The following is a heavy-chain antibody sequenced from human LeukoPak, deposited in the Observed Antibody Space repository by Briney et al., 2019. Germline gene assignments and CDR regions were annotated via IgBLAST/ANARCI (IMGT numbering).Heavy chain of an antibody. J-gene: IGHJ4*02. Sequence: PSETLSLTCAVYGGSFSGYYWSWIRQPPGKGLEWVSTISGASISTYYADSVKGRFTISRDNSKSTLYLQMNSLRAEDTAVYYCAKSLLTVYYTPFDYWGQGMLVTVSS. CDR1: GGSFSGYY. V-gene: IGHV3-23*01. D-gene: IGHD3-9*01. CDR2: ISGASIST. CDR3: AKSLLTVYYTPFDY.